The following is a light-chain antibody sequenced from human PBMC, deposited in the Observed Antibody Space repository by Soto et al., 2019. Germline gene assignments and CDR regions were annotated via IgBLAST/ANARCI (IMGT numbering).Light chain of an antibody. Sequence: EILMTQSPANMSVSPGERVTLSCRAGQGVTTNFAWYQQKSGQSPRLLIYDVSSRATGVPSRFSGTGSETDFTLTISGLQSEDSAIYFCQQYNNWPFSFGPGTRLEIK. J-gene: IGKJ5*01. V-gene: IGKV3-15*01. CDR2: DVS. CDR1: QGVTTN. CDR3: QQYNNWPFS.